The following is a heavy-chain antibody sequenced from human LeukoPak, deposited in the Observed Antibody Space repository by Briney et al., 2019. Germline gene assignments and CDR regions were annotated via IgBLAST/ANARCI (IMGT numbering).Heavy chain of an antibody. CDR2: IYYRAST. CDR3: ATGGRLDY. J-gene: IGHJ4*02. V-gene: IGHV4-31*01. D-gene: IGHD3-16*01. Sequence: GGSXXSGGXYXSWIRQHPGKGLQSIVYIYYRASTYYNPSLKSPVTISVHTSKNQFSLKLSSVTAADTAVYYCATGGRLDYWGQGTLVTVSS. CDR1: GGSXXSGGXY.